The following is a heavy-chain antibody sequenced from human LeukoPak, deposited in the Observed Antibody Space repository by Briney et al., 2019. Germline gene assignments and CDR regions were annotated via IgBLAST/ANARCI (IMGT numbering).Heavy chain of an antibody. CDR2: IRYDGSNK. Sequence: PGGSLRLSCAASGFTFSSYGMHWVRQAPGKGLEWVAFIRYDGSNKYYADSVKGRFTISRDNSKNTLFLQMNSLRAEDTAVYYCAKEGALDSYGFNYFDYWGQGTLVTVSS. CDR3: AKEGALDSYGFNYFDY. D-gene: IGHD5-18*01. CDR1: GFTFSSYG. J-gene: IGHJ4*02. V-gene: IGHV3-30*02.